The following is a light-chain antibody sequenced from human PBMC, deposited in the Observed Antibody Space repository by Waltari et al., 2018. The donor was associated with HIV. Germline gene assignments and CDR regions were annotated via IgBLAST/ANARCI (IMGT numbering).Light chain of an antibody. J-gene: IGKJ5*01. V-gene: IGKV1-33*01. CDR1: QDISNY. CDR2: DAS. CDR3: QQYENLAVIT. Sequence: DIQMTPSPSSLPASVRDRVTITCQASQDISNYLNWYQQKPGKAPKLLIYDASNLETGVPSRFSGSGSGTDFTFTISSLQPEDIATYYCQQYENLAVITFGQGTRLEIK.